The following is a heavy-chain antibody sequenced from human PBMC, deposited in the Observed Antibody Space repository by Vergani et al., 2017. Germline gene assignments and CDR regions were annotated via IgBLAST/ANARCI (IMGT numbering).Heavy chain of an antibody. CDR2: IYYDGSKK. V-gene: IGHV3-33*01. D-gene: IGHD2-21*01. CDR1: GFTFSTYA. CDR3: VREGDYCGSTTCRNPSYVYYYHMGV. J-gene: IGHJ6*03. Sequence: QVQLVESGGGVVQPGRSLRLSCTSSGFTFSTYAMHCVRQAPGKGLEWVAIIYYDGSKKYYADSVKGRFTISRDNSRNTLDLLMSSLRAEDTSIYYCVREGDYCGSTTCRNPSYVYYYHMGVWGEGTTVTVSS.